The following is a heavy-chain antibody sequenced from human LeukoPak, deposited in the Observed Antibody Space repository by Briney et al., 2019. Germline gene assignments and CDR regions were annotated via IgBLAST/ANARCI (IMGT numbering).Heavy chain of an antibody. Sequence: GGSLRLSCAASGFAFSSYNMNWVRQAPGKGLEWISYIGSSGSPTHYADSVRGRFATSRDNAKNSLYLQMNSLRDDDTALYYCARRPYSDTSGRLSDVWGQGATVTVSS. D-gene: IGHD3-22*01. CDR2: IGSSGSPT. CDR3: ARRPYSDTSGRLSDV. CDR1: GFAFSSYN. J-gene: IGHJ6*02. V-gene: IGHV3-48*02.